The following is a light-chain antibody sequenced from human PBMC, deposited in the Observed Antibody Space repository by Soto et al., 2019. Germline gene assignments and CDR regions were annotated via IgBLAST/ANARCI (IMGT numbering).Light chain of an antibody. J-gene: IGKJ5*01. CDR3: QQSYNTPIT. Sequence: DIQMTQSPSSLSASLGDRVTMTCRASRTIDNYLNWYQQKPGRAPELLIYGSSRLESGVPSRFAGGGSGTHFTLTISGLQPEDFATYFCQQSYNTPITFGQGTRLEIK. CDR2: GSS. V-gene: IGKV1-39*01. CDR1: RTIDNY.